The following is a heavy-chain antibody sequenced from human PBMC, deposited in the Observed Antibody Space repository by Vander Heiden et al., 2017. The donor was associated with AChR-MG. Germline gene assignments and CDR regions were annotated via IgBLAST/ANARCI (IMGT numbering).Heavy chain of an antibody. J-gene: IGHJ4*02. V-gene: IGHV1-69*04. CDR1: GGTFSSYA. CDR2: IIPILGIA. CDR3: AREAHYYDSSGYYYF. D-gene: IGHD3-22*01. Sequence: QVQLVQSGAEVKKPGSSVKVSCKASGGTFSSYAISWVRQAPGQGLEWMGRIIPILGIANYGQKFQGRVTITADKSTSTAYMELSSLRSEDTAVYYCAREAHYYDSSGYYYFWGQGTLVTVSS.